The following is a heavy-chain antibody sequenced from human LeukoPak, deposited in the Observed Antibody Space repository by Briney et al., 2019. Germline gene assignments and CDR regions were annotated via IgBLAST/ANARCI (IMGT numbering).Heavy chain of an antibody. CDR3: ARGGIGYYYYYGMDV. CDR2: ISTSGSST. J-gene: IGHJ6*02. CDR1: GFTFSTYN. D-gene: IGHD2-15*01. Sequence: GGSLRLSCAASGFTFSTYNMNWVRQAPGKGLEWVSSISTSGSSTFYADSMKGRFTISRDNAKNSLYLQMNSLRAEDTAVCYCARGGIGYYYYYGMDVWGQGTTVTVSS. V-gene: IGHV3-21*01.